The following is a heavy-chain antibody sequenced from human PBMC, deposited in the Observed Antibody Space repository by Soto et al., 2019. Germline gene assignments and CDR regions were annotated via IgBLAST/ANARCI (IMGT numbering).Heavy chain of an antibody. Sequence: EVQLLESGGGLVQPGGSLRLSCAASGFTFSSYAMSWVRQAPGKGLEWVSAISGSGGSTYYADSVKGRFTISRDNSKNTLYLQMNSLRAEDTAVYYCAKDPGAPMDYGDYGWPTESDAFDIWGQGTMVTVSS. J-gene: IGHJ3*02. CDR1: GFTFSSYA. D-gene: IGHD4-17*01. CDR2: ISGSGGST. V-gene: IGHV3-23*01. CDR3: AKDPGAPMDYGDYGWPTESDAFDI.